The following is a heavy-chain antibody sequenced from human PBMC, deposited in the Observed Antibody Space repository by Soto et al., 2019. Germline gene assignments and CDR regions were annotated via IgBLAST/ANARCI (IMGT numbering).Heavy chain of an antibody. CDR1: GGSITTYY. J-gene: IGHJ3*02. V-gene: IGHV4-59*04. CDR3: AGLYSSSWYWNDAFDI. CDR2: IYHSGST. Sequence: SETLSLTCTVSGGSITTYYWNWIRQPPGKGLEWIGYIYHSGSTYYDPSLKSRVTISVDRSKNQFSLKLSSVTAADTAVYYCAGLYSSSWYWNDAFDIWGQGTMVTVSS. D-gene: IGHD6-13*01.